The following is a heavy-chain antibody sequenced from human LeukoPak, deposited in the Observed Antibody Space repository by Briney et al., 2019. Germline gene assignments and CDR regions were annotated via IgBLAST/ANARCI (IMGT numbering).Heavy chain of an antibody. CDR1: GYTFNAYY. D-gene: IGHD3-16*01. J-gene: IGHJ6*03. V-gene: IGHV1-2*02. CDR2: INPNSGGS. Sequence: ASVKVSCKTSGYTFNAYYMHWVRQAPGQGLEWMGWINPNSGGSNYAQKFQGRVTMTRDTSISTAYMELSRLRSDDTAVYYCARAPRGAPGIKFGPFSSSYTSRAVWGKG. CDR3: ARAPRGAPGIKFGPFSSSYTSRAV.